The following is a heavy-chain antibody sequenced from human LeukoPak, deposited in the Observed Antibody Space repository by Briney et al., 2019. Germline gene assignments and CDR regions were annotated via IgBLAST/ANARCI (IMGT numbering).Heavy chain of an antibody. CDR2: ISDSGDRT. V-gene: IGHV3-23*01. Sequence: PGGSLRLSCAASGFTFSSYAMSWVRQAPGKGLEWVSAISDSGDRTYYADSVKGRFTVSRDNSKNTLYLQMNSLRAEDTAVYFCGKRSRGTVTTGCEYWGQGTLVTVSS. D-gene: IGHD4-17*01. J-gene: IGHJ4*02. CDR3: GKRSRGTVTTGCEY. CDR1: GFTFSSYA.